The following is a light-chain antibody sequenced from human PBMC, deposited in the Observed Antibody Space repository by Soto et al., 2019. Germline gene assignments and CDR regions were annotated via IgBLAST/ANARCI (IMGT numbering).Light chain of an antibody. Sequence: DIQMTQSPSTLSASVGDRVTITCRASQSLNNWLAWFEQKPGKAPKVLIYKVSNLESGVPSRFSGSGSVTEFTLTISSLQPDDFATYYCQQYNSNPWTVGQGTKVEIK. CDR3: QQYNSNPWT. CDR1: QSLNNW. V-gene: IGKV1-5*03. CDR2: KVS. J-gene: IGKJ1*01.